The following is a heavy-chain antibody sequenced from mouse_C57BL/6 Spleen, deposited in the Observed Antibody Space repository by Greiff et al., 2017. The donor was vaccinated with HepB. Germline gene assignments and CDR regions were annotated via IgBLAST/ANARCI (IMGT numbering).Heavy chain of an antibody. D-gene: IGHD1-1*01. V-gene: IGHV5-17*01. CDR3: ARITTVVSMDY. CDR2: ISSGNSTI. J-gene: IGHJ4*01. Sequence: EVMLVESGGGLVKPGGSLKLSCAASGFTFSDYGMHWVRQAPEKGLEWVAYISSGNSTIYYADTVKGRFTISRDNAKNTLFLQMTSLRSEDTAMYYCARITTVVSMDYWGQGTSVTVSS. CDR1: GFTFSDYG.